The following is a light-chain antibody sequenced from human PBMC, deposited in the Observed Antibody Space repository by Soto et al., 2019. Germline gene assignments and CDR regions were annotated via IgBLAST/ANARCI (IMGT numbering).Light chain of an antibody. CDR3: LHYYNYPQT. CDR1: QDIRDD. V-gene: IGKV1-6*01. Sequence: ALQMTQSPSSLSASVGDRVTITCRSSQDIRDDLSWYQQRPGRAPKLLLFAASRLEGGVPSRFSGSYSGRDFTLTISGLQPDDFATYYCLHYYNYPQTFGQGTTVEIK. CDR2: AAS. J-gene: IGKJ1*01.